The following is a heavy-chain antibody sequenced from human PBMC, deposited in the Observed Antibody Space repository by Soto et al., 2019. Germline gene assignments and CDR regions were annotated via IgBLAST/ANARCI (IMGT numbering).Heavy chain of an antibody. CDR2: IRGSGGDT. CDR3: ARELSLSYWHLLHFPPPDY. Sequence: EVQLLESGGGLVQPGGSLRLSCAASGFTFSSYAMNWVRQAPGKGLEWVSVIRGSGGDTYYVDSVKGRFTISRDNSKNSLYLQMNSLRSEDTALYYSARELSLSYWHLLHFPPPDYWGQGTLVTVSS. CDR1: GFTFSSYA. V-gene: IGHV3-23*01. D-gene: IGHD1-26*01. J-gene: IGHJ4*02.